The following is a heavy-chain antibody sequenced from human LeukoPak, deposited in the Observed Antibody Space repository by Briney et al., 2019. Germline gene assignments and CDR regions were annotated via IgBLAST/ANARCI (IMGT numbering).Heavy chain of an antibody. Sequence: GGSLRLSCAASGFTFSSYGMHWVRQAPGKGLEWVAVMSHDGSDKYYADSVKGRFTISRDNSKNTLYLQMNSLTAEDSAIYYCAKRPSETSVVTRFDTWGQGTLVTVSS. CDR3: AKRPSETSVVTRFDT. D-gene: IGHD4-23*01. CDR2: MSHDGSDK. CDR1: GFTFSSYG. J-gene: IGHJ4*02. V-gene: IGHV3-30*18.